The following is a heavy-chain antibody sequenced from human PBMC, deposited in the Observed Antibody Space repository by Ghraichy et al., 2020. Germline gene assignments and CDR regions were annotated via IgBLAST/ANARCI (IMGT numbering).Heavy chain of an antibody. D-gene: IGHD3-10*01. V-gene: IGHV3-23*01. Sequence: GGSLRLSCAASGFTFSDFAIAWVRQAPGKGLEWVLSISGSGGTTYYADSVKGRFPISRDNSRNTLFLQMNRLRVDDTAVYYCARSPAMLRGVVIKGYFFDYWGQGALVTVSS. CDR1: GFTFSDFA. J-gene: IGHJ4*02. CDR3: ARSPAMLRGVVIKGYFFDY. CDR2: ISGSGGTT.